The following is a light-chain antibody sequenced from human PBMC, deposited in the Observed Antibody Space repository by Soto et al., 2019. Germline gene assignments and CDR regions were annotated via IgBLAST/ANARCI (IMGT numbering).Light chain of an antibody. V-gene: IGKV4-1*01. CDR3: QQHYSTPIT. Sequence: DIVMTQSPDSLAVSLGERATINCKSSQNILYSSDNKNYLAWFQQKPGQPPKMLIYWASTRESGVPDRFSGSGYGTDFTLTISNLQAEDVAVYFCQQHYSTPITFGQGTRLEIK. CDR1: QNILYSSDNKNY. CDR2: WAS. J-gene: IGKJ5*01.